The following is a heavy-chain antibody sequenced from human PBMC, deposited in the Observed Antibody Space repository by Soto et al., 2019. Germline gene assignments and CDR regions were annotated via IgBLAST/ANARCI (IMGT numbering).Heavy chain of an antibody. J-gene: IGHJ4*02. V-gene: IGHV3-74*01. CDR1: GLTFSSYW. D-gene: IGHD1-26*01. CDR3: SRVGGSTWH. CDR2: INSDGSST. Sequence: EVQLVESGGGLVQPGGSLRVSCAASGLTFSSYWMHWVRQAPGKGLVWVSRINSDGSSTNYADFVKGRFAISRDNAKNTLYLQMNSLRVEDTAVYYCSRVGGSTWHWGQGTLVTVSS.